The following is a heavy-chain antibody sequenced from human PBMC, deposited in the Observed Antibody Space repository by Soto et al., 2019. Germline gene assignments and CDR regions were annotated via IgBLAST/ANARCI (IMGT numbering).Heavy chain of an antibody. Sequence: ASVKVSCKASGYTFTSYAMHWVRQAPGQRLEWMGWINAGNGNTKYSQRFQGRVTITRDTSASTAYMELSSLRSEDTAVYYCARDQLYYNDISGRPLNAFDVWGQGTMVTVSS. J-gene: IGHJ3*01. CDR3: ARDQLYYNDISGRPLNAFDV. CDR2: INAGNGNT. CDR1: GYTFTSYA. V-gene: IGHV1-3*01. D-gene: IGHD3-22*01.